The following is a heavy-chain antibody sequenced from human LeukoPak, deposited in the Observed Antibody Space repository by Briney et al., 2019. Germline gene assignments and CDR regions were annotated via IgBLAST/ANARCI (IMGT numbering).Heavy chain of an antibody. D-gene: IGHD1-1*01. Sequence: GGSLRLSCAASGFTFSRYAMSWVRQAPGKGLEWVSAISGSGGSTYYADSVKGRFTISRDTSKNTLYLQMNSLRAEDTAVDYCARVPGFYWNDVYWGQGTLVTVST. CDR2: ISGSGGST. CDR3: ARVPGFYWNDVY. CDR1: GFTFSRYA. J-gene: IGHJ4*02. V-gene: IGHV3-23*01.